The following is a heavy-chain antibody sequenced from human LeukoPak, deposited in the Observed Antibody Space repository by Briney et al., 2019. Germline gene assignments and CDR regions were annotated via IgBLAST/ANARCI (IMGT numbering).Heavy chain of an antibody. CDR1: GGSISTYY. D-gene: IGHD3-3*01. CDR3: ARGQHDFDP. Sequence: NPSETLSLTCTVFGGSISTYYWTWIRQPAGKGQEWIGRIYSSGTTNYNPSLKSRVTMSLDTSKNQFSLRLSSVTAADTAVYYCARGQHDFDPWGQGILVTVSS. V-gene: IGHV4-4*07. CDR2: IYSSGTT. J-gene: IGHJ5*02.